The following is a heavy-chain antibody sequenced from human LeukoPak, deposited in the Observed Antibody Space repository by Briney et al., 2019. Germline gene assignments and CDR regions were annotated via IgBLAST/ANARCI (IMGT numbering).Heavy chain of an antibody. Sequence: GSLRLSCVVSGFTLSSDWMSWVRQPPGKGLEWIGEINHSGSTNYNPSLKSRVTISVDTSKNQFSLKLSSVTAADTAVYYCATEEYYYDSSGYSYWGQGTLVTVSS. CDR2: INHSGST. V-gene: IGHV4-34*08. D-gene: IGHD3-22*01. CDR1: GFTLSSDW. CDR3: ATEEYYYDSSGYSY. J-gene: IGHJ4*02.